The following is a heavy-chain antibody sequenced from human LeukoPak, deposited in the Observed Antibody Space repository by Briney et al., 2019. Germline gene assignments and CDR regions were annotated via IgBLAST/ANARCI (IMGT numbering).Heavy chain of an antibody. V-gene: IGHV4-31*03. CDR1: GGSISSGGYY. CDR3: ARNRRGNSYDAFDI. Sequence: KPSETLSLTCTVSGGSISSGGYYWSWIRQHPGKGLEWIGYIYYSGSTYYNPSLKSRVTISVDTSKNQFSLKLSSVTAADTAVYYCARNRRGNSYDAFDIWGQGTMVTVSS. J-gene: IGHJ3*02. D-gene: IGHD4-23*01. CDR2: IYYSGST.